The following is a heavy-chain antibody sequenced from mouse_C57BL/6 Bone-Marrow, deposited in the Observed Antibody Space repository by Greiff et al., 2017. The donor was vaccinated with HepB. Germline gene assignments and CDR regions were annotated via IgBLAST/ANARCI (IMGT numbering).Heavy chain of an antibody. CDR1: GFNIKDDY. CDR2: IDPENGDT. Sequence: VQLQQSGAELVRPGASVKLSCTASGFNIKDDYMHWVKQRPEQGLEWIGWIDPENGDTEYASKFQGKATITADTSSNTAYLQLSGLTSEDTAVYYCTTYYGSTAWFAYWGQGTLVTVSA. V-gene: IGHV14-4*01. CDR3: TTYYGSTAWFAY. D-gene: IGHD1-1*01. J-gene: IGHJ3*01.